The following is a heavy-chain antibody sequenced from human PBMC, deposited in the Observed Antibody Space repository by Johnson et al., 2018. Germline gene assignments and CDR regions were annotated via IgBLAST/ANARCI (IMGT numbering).Heavy chain of an antibody. CDR2: MYHSGGT. Sequence: QVQLQESGPGLVKPSDTLSLMCTVSGGSISSYYYHWIRQSPGKGLEWIGYMYHSGGTNYNPPLNGRVTISLDTSKNQFSMKLSPVTAADTAVYYWAGGRGTGSYSQAYLDHWGQGTLVTVSS. D-gene: IGHD3-3*02. CDR3: AGGRGTGSYSQAYLDH. J-gene: IGHJ1*01. V-gene: IGHV4-59*01. CDR1: GGSISSYY.